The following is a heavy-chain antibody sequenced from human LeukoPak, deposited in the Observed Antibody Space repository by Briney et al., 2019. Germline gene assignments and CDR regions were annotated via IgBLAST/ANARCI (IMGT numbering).Heavy chain of an antibody. J-gene: IGHJ4*02. Sequence: SETLSLTCAVSGGSISSGSYYWSWIRQPAGKGLEWIGRIYTSGSTNYNPSLKSRVTISVDTSKNQFSLKLSSVTAADTAVYYCARDLVVGATTSLDYWGQGTLVTVSS. CDR3: ARDLVVGATTSLDY. V-gene: IGHV4-61*02. D-gene: IGHD1-26*01. CDR1: GGSISSGSYY. CDR2: IYTSGST.